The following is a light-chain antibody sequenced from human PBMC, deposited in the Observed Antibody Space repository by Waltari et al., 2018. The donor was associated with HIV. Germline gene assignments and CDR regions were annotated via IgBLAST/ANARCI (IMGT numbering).Light chain of an antibody. CDR2: QDS. J-gene: IGLJ1*01. CDR1: TLGGKY. Sequence: SYELTQPPSVSSSPGRTASTTCSGDTLGGKYACWYQKKPGPSPVLVIYQDSKRPSGLPERFSGSNSGNTATLTISGTQAMNEADYYCQAWDSSTSYVFGTGTKVTVL. V-gene: IGLV3-1*01. CDR3: QAWDSSTSYV.